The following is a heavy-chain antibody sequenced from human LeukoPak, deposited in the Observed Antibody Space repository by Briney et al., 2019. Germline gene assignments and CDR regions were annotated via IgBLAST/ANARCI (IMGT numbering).Heavy chain of an antibody. V-gene: IGHV3-23*01. CDR3: GKAARERYSARRPRPGVGADDKYYCYY. CDR1: GFTFSSYA. Sequence: GGPLRLSCAASGFTFSSYAMSWVRQAPGKGLEWVSAISGSGGSTYYADSVKGRFTISRDNSKNTLYLQMNSLRAEDTAVYYCGKAARERYSARRPRPGVGADDKYYCYYCGERDLGT. CDR2: ISGSGGST. J-gene: IGHJ4*02. D-gene: IGHD1-26*01.